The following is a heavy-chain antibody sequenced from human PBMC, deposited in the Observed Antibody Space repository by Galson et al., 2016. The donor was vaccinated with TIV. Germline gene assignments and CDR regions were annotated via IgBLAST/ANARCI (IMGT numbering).Heavy chain of an antibody. CDR1: GFTFDDYA. V-gene: IGHV3-9*01. J-gene: IGHJ6*02. D-gene: IGHD4-23*01. CDR3: AKARNRDYGGNGHYYYYAMDV. Sequence: SLRLSCAASGFTFDDYAMHWVRQPPGKGLEWVSGISWNSANRGYGESVKGRFTISRDNATNSLYLQMNSLRVEDTALYYCAKARNRDYGGNGHYYYYAMDVWGQGTTVTVSS. CDR2: ISWNSANR.